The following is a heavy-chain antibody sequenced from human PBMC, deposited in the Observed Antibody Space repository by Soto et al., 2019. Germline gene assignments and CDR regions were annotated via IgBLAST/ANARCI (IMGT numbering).Heavy chain of an antibody. Sequence: SETLSLTCTVSGGSVSSGSYYWSWIRQPPGKGQEWIGYIYYSGSTNYNPSLKSRVTISVDTSKNQFSLKLSSVTAADTAVYYCAREDYYDSSGYYFDYWGQGTLVTVSS. CDR2: IYYSGST. V-gene: IGHV4-61*01. CDR3: AREDYYDSSGYYFDY. CDR1: GGSVSSGSYY. D-gene: IGHD3-22*01. J-gene: IGHJ4*02.